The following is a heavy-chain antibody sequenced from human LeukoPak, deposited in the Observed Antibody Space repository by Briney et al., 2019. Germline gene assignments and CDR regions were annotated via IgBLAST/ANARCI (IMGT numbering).Heavy chain of an antibody. CDR1: GYTLTELS. Sequence: ASVKVSCKVSGYTLTELSMHWVRQAPGKGLEWMGGFDPEDGETIYAQKFQGRVTITADESTSTAYMELSSLRSEDTAVYYCASDRERYSGYGYWGQGTLVTVSS. J-gene: IGHJ4*02. D-gene: IGHD5-12*01. CDR2: FDPEDGET. V-gene: IGHV1-24*01. CDR3: ASDRERYSGYGY.